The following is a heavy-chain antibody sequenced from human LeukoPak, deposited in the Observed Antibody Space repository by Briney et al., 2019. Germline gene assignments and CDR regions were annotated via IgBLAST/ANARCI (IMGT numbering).Heavy chain of an antibody. CDR3: VADPINFDF. CDR1: GGSFSGYY. CDR2: INHSGST. V-gene: IGHV4-34*01. J-gene: IGHJ4*02. Sequence: PSETLSLTCAVYGGSFSGYYWSWIRQPPGKGLEWIGEINHSGSTNYNPSLKSRVTISVDTSKNQFSLKLSYVTAADTAVYYCVADPINFDFWGQGTLVTVSS.